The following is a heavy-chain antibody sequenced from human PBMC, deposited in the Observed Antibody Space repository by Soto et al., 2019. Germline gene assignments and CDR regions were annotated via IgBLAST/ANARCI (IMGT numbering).Heavy chain of an antibody. V-gene: IGHV1-18*01. CDR1: GYTFIRYG. D-gene: IGHD3-16*01. Sequence: QVQLVQSAGEVKKPGASVKVSCKASGYTFIRYGITWVRQAPGQGLEWMGWISPYNDYTFFAQNLEGRVTMTTDTSTXTXYXHLRSLKSDDTAVYYCARGGYYDNTWGKLSHYGLDVWGQGTSVTVSS. CDR3: ARGGYYDNTWGKLSHYGLDV. J-gene: IGHJ6*02. CDR2: ISPYNDYT.